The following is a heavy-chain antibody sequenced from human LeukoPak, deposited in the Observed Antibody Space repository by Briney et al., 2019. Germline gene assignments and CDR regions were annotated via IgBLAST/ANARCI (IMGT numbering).Heavy chain of an antibody. CDR1: GGSISSYY. J-gene: IGHJ6*03. CDR3: ARDKVYSSSWYGDYYYYIDV. CDR2: IYHSGST. V-gene: IGHV4-59*01. D-gene: IGHD6-13*01. Sequence: SETLSLTCTVSGGSISSYYWSWIRQPPGKGLEWIGYIYHSGSTNYNPSLKSRVTISVDTSKNQFSLKLSSVTAADTAVYYCARDKVYSSSWYGDYYYYIDVWGKGTTVTVSS.